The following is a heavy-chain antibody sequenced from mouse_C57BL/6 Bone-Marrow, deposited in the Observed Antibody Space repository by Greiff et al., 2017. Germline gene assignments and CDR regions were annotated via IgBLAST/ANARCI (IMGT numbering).Heavy chain of an antibody. V-gene: IGHV5-17*01. CDR1: GFTFSDYG. D-gene: IGHD1-1*01. CDR2: ISSGSSTI. CDR3: ARRAIDYYGSSYFDYAMDD. J-gene: IGHJ4*01. Sequence: EVQRVESGGGLVKPGGSLKLSCAASGFTFSDYGMHWVRPAPEKGLEWVAYISSGSSTIYYADTVTGRFPLSSDNDKTPLFLQMTSRRSEETAMYYCARRAIDYYGSSYFDYAMDDGGQGTSGTVSS.